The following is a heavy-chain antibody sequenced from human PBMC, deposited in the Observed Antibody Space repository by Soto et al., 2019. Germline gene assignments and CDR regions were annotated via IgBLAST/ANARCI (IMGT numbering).Heavy chain of an antibody. D-gene: IGHD5-12*01. CDR1: GDSVSRNTAS. V-gene: IGHV6-1*01. J-gene: IGHJ5*02. Sequence: QTLSLTCAISGDSVSRNTASWNWIRQSPSRGLEWLGRTYFRSKWYNDYAVSVKGRIIINPDTSNNQFSLQLNSVTPEDTAVYFCAKGDNLGPKTGYAFDPWGQGIMVTVSS. CDR2: TYFRSKWYN. CDR3: AKGDNLGPKTGYAFDP.